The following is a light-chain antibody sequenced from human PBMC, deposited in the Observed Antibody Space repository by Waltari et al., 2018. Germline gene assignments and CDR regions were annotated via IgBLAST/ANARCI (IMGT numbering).Light chain of an antibody. Sequence: SFELTQPPSVSVSPGQTATIPCSGAILGHKNSCWYQQKPGQSPVLVIYEDNKRPSGIPVRFSGSNSGNTATLTISGTQSLDEADYYCQAWDSNTVFGGGTKLTVL. V-gene: IGLV3-1*01. CDR1: ILGHKN. CDR3: QAWDSNTV. J-gene: IGLJ3*02. CDR2: EDN.